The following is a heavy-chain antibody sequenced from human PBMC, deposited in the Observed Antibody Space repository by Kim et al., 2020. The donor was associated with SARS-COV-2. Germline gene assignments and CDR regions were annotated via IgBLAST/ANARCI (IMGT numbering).Heavy chain of an antibody. Sequence: SETLSLTCTVSGGSISSYYWSWIRQPPGKGLEWIGYIYYSGSTNYNPSLKSRVTISVDTSKNQFSLKLSSVTAADTAVYYCARKYYYDSSGWADDAFDI. CDR3: ARKYYYDSSGWADDAFDI. CDR1: GGSISSYY. J-gene: IGHJ3*02. CDR2: IYYSGST. D-gene: IGHD3-22*01. V-gene: IGHV4-59*01.